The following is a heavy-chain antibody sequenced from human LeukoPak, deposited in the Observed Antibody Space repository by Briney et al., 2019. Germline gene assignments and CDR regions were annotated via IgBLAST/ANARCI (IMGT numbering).Heavy chain of an antibody. CDR1: GFTVSSNY. CDR2: IYSGGST. V-gene: IGHV3-66*02. D-gene: IGHD3-3*01. J-gene: IGHJ6*03. Sequence: QPGGSLRLSCAASGFTVSSNYMSWVRQAPGKGLEWVSVIYSGGSTYYADSVKGRFTISRDNSKNTLYLQMNSLRAEDTAVYYCARVSCSFWNGCYYYYMAVWGKGTTVTVSS. CDR3: ARVSCSFWNGCYYYYMAV.